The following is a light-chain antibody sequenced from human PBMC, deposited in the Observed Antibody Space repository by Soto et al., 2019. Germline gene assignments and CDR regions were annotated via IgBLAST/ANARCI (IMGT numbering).Light chain of an antibody. CDR3: QQRSNWPRT. V-gene: IGKV3-11*01. CDR1: QSVSSY. CDR2: DAS. Sequence: EIVLTQSPATLSLSPGERATLSCRASQSVSSYLAWYQQKPGQAPRLLIYDASTRATGIPARFSGSGSGTDFTLTISSLEPEDFAVYYCQQRSNWPRTFRQGTKV. J-gene: IGKJ1*01.